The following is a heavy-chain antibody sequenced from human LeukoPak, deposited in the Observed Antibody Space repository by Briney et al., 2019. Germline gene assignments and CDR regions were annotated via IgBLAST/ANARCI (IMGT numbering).Heavy chain of an antibody. D-gene: IGHD5-18*01. CDR1: GGSISSGGYS. J-gene: IGHJ6*02. CDR2: IYHSGST. CDR3: ARLGGCSYGYPPYYYYYGMDV. V-gene: IGHV4-30-2*01. Sequence: SQTLSLTCAVSGGSISSGGYSWSWIRQPPGKGLEWIGYIYHSGSTYYNPSLKSRVTISVDRSKNQFSLKLSSVTAADTAVYYCARLGGCSYGYPPYYYYYGMDVWGQGTTVTVS.